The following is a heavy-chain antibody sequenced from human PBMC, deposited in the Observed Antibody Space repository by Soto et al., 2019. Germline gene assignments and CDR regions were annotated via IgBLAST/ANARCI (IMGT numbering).Heavy chain of an antibody. J-gene: IGHJ6*02. D-gene: IGHD2-21*01. CDR1: GFTVSSNY. Sequence: GGSLRLSCAASGFTVSSNYMSWVRQAPGKGLEWVSVIYSGGSTYYADSVKGRFTISRDNSKNTLYLQMNSLRAEDTAVYYCARDLSIARPNPRPSYGMDVWGPGITVNVSS. CDR2: IYSGGST. V-gene: IGHV3-53*01. CDR3: ARDLSIARPNPRPSYGMDV.